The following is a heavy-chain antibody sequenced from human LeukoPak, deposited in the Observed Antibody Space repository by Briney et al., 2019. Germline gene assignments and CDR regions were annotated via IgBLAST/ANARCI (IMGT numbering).Heavy chain of an antibody. Sequence: SETLSLTCAVSGYSISSGCYWGWIRQPPGKGLEWIGSIYHSGSTYYNPSLKSRVTISVDPSKSQFSLKLSPVTAADTAVYYCARHRSGIWGQGTMVTVSS. CDR2: IYHSGST. D-gene: IGHD6-19*01. CDR1: GYSISSGCY. CDR3: ARHRSGI. J-gene: IGHJ3*02. V-gene: IGHV4-38-2*01.